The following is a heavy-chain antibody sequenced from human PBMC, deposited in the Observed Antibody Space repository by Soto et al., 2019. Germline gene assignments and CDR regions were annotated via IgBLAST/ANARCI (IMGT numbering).Heavy chain of an antibody. CDR1: GFTFSDYY. CDR3: ARDGYSISWDDLVYYYYMDV. J-gene: IGHJ6*03. CDR2: MSSNGRIV. D-gene: IGHD6-13*01. V-gene: IGHV3-11*04. Sequence: GGSLRHSCVASGFTFSDYYMNRIRQAPGKGLEWISYMSSNGRIVSDADSVKGRFTISRDNAKNSLYLQMNSLRAEDTAVYYCARDGYSISWDDLVYYYYMDVWGKGTTVTVYS.